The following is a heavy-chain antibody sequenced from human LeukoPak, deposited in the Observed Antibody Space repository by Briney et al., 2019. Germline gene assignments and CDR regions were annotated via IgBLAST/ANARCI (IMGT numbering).Heavy chain of an antibody. J-gene: IGHJ3*02. D-gene: IGHD3-22*01. Sequence: PGGSLRLSCAASGFTFSSYAMHWVRQAPGKGLEWVAVISYDGSNKYYADSVKGRFTISRDNSKNTLYLQMNSLRAEDTAVYYCARVRHGSRDYDAFDIWGQGTMVTVSS. V-gene: IGHV3-30-3*01. CDR2: ISYDGSNK. CDR3: ARVRHGSRDYDAFDI. CDR1: GFTFSSYA.